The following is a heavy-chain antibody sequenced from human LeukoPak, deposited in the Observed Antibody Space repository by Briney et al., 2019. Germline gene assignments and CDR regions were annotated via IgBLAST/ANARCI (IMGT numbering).Heavy chain of an antibody. CDR1: GFTFSSHG. CDR2: IWYDGSNR. V-gene: IGHV3-33*01. Sequence: GGSLRLSCAASGFTFSSHGMHWVRQAPGKGLEWVAVIWYDGSNRYYADSVKGRFIISRDNSKNTLDLQMNSLRAEDTAVYFCARMLTASLDYWGQGTLVTVSS. D-gene: IGHD2-21*02. J-gene: IGHJ4*02. CDR3: ARMLTASLDY.